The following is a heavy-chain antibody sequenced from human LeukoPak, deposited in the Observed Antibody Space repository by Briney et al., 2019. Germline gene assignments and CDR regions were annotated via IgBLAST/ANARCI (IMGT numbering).Heavy chain of an antibody. Sequence: PGGSLRLSCAASGFTFSNYAMSWVRQAPGEGLEWVSGISARGGTTYFADSVRGRFTISRDNSKNTLYLQMNTLTAGDTALYYCAKDRGKGSIPLAEMDVWGQGTTVIVS. CDR2: ISARGGTT. J-gene: IGHJ6*02. V-gene: IGHV3-23*01. CDR3: AKDRGKGSIPLAEMDV. CDR1: GFTFSNYA. D-gene: IGHD2-21*01.